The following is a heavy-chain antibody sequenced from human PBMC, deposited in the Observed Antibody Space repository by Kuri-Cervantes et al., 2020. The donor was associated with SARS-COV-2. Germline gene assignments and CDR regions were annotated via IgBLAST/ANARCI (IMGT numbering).Heavy chain of an antibody. D-gene: IGHD6-19*01. CDR2: IYYSGST. Sequence: LRLSCTVSGGPISSGGYYWSWIRQHPGKGLEWIGYIYYSGSTYYNPSLKSRVTISVDTSKNQFSLKLSSVTAADTAVYYCASNLAVAGLFIAFDIWGQGTMVTVSS. J-gene: IGHJ3*02. CDR1: GGPISSGGYY. CDR3: ASNLAVAGLFIAFDI. V-gene: IGHV4-31*03.